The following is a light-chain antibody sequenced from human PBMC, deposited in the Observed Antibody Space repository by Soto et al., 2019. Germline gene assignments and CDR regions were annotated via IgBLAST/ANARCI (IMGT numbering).Light chain of an antibody. V-gene: IGKV4-1*01. J-gene: IGKJ2*01. CDR3: HEYYSTPYT. Sequence: DIVMTQSPDSLAVSLGERATINCKSSQSVLYSSNNKNYLAWYQQKPGQPPKLLIYWASTRESGVPDRFSGSGSGTDFTLTISSLQAEDVAVYYCHEYYSTPYTVGQGTKLESK. CDR2: WAS. CDR1: QSVLYSSNNKNY.